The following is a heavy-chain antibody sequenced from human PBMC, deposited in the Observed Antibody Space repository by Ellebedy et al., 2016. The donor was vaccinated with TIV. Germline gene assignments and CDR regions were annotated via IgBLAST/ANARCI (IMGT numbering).Heavy chain of an antibody. D-gene: IGHD2-21*01. CDR2: IHPADSDT. Sequence: GESLKISCKGSGYSFTRYWIGWVRQMPGKGLEWMGIIHPADSDTRYSPSFQGQVTISVDKSISTAYLQWNSLKASDTAMYYCARRQGRVWSGYYLDSWGQGTLVTVSS. CDR3: ARRQGRVWSGYYLDS. V-gene: IGHV5-51*01. CDR1: GYSFTRYW. J-gene: IGHJ4*02.